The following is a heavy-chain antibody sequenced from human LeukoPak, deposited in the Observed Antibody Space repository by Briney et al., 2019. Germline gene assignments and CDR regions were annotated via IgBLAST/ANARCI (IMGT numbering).Heavy chain of an antibody. CDR1: GFTFRNYA. CDR3: ARRGYSDSSGYDY. J-gene: IGHJ4*02. Sequence: KAGGSLRLSCAASGFTFRNYAMNWVRQAPGKGLEWVSSISGSSSDIYYADSVKGRFTISRDNAKNSLYLQINSLRAEDTAIYYCARRGYSDSSGYDYWGQGTLVTVSS. D-gene: IGHD3-22*01. CDR2: ISGSSSDI. V-gene: IGHV3-21*01.